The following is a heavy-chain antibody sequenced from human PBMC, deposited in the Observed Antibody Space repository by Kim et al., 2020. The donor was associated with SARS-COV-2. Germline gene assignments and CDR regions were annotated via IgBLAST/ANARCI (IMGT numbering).Heavy chain of an antibody. CDR3: ARDKRGIFHMVRGVITPPDY. CDR1: GYTFTSYA. Sequence: ASVKVSCKASGYTFTSYAMHWVRQAPGQRLEWMGWINAGNGNTKYSQKFQGRVTITRDTSASTAYMELSSLRSEDTAVYYCARDKRGIFHMVRGVITPPDYWGQGTLVTVSS. J-gene: IGHJ4*02. D-gene: IGHD3-10*01. V-gene: IGHV1-3*01. CDR2: INAGNGNT.